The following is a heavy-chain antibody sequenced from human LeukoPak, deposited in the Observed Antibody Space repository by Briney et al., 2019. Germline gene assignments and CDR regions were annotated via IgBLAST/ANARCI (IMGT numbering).Heavy chain of an antibody. D-gene: IGHD4-17*01. CDR2: IYYSGST. Sequence: SETLSLTCTVSGGSISSGGYYWSWILQHPGKGLEWIGYIYYSGSTYYNPSLKSRVTISVDTSKNQFSLKLSSVTAADTAVYYCARVHYGDYIPFDPWGQGTLVTVSS. CDR3: ARVHYGDYIPFDP. CDR1: GGSISSGGYY. V-gene: IGHV4-31*03. J-gene: IGHJ5*02.